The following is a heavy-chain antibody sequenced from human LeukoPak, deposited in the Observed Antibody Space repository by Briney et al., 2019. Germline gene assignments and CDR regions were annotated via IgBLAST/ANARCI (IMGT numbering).Heavy chain of an antibody. V-gene: IGHV3-23*01. Sequence: PGGSLRLSCAASGFTFTTYAMSWVRQAPGKGLEWVSGVSGSGGSTSYADSVKGRFTISRDNSKNTLYLQMNTLRAEDTAVYYCAKGAAYCGGDCFLYYFNYWGQGTLVTVSS. CDR2: VSGSGGST. D-gene: IGHD2-21*02. J-gene: IGHJ4*02. CDR1: GFTFTTYA. CDR3: AKGAAYCGGDCFLYYFNY.